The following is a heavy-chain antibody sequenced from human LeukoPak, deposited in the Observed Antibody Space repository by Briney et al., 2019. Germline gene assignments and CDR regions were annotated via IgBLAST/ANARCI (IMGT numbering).Heavy chain of an antibody. CDR1: GFTFSSYA. J-gene: IGHJ4*02. Sequence: PGGSLRLSCAASGFTFSSYAMSWVRQAPGKGLEWVSAISGSGGSTYYADSVKGRFTISRDNSKNTLYLQMNSLRAEDTAVYYCAKPNPPYYYDSSGYPDYWGQGTLVTVSS. D-gene: IGHD3-22*01. V-gene: IGHV3-23*01. CDR2: ISGSGGST. CDR3: AKPNPPYYYDSSGYPDY.